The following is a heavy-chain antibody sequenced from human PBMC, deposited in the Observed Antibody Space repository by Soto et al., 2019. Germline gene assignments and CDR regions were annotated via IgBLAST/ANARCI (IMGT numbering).Heavy chain of an antibody. V-gene: IGHV4-39*01. Sequence: SETLSLTCTVSGGSISNTRYYWGWIRQPPGKGLEWIGSIYYSGNTDYNPSLESRVTISVDTSKNQFSLNLSSVTATDTAVYFCAGHLLWPLGGNFAYWGKGTLVTVSS. CDR1: GGSISNTRYY. D-gene: IGHD3-16*01. CDR3: AGHLLWPLGGNFAY. CDR2: IYYSGNT. J-gene: IGHJ4*02.